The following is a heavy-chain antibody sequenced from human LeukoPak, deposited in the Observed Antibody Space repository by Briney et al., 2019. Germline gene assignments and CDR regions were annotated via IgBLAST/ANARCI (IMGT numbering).Heavy chain of an antibody. CDR3: ARGDYRAIFDH. D-gene: IGHD4-4*01. Sequence: SETLSLTCAVSGGSISSGGYSWSWIRQPPGKGLEWIGYIYHSGSTYYNPSLKSRVTISVDRSKNQFSLKLSSVTAADTAVYYCARGDYRAIFDHWGQGTLVTVSS. V-gene: IGHV4-30-2*01. CDR2: IYHSGST. J-gene: IGHJ4*02. CDR1: GGSISSGGYS.